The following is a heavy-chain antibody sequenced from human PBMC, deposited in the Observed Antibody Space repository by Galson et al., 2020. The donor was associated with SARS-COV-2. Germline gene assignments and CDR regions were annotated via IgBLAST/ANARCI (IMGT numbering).Heavy chain of an antibody. CDR1: GYDFTSYG. Sequence: ASVKVSCETFGYDFTSYGMSWVRQAPGQGLERMGWINVHNGKKNYAQKFEDRVTMTTDTSTRTGYLELRSLTSDDTAVYFCARQTPAVGTSADWGQGTLVTVSS. CDR2: INVHNGKK. CDR3: ARQTPAVGTSAD. D-gene: IGHD6-13*01. V-gene: IGHV1-18*01. J-gene: IGHJ4*02.